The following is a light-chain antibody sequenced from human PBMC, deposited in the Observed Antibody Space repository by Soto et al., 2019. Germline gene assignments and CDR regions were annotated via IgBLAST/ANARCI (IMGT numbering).Light chain of an antibody. CDR3: KHRSNWPLT. J-gene: IGKJ4*01. V-gene: IGKV3-11*01. CDR2: DAS. CDR1: QSVSSY. Sequence: EIVLTQSPATLSLSPGERATLSCRASQSVSSYLAWYQQKPGQAPRLLIYDASNRATGIPARFSGSGSGTDFTLTISSLEPEDFAGYCSKHRSNWPLTFGGGTKVEIK.